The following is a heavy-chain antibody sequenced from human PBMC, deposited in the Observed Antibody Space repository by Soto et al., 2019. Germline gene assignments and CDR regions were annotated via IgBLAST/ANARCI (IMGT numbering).Heavy chain of an antibody. CDR1: GFTFRSYA. J-gene: IGHJ3*02. D-gene: IGHD3-22*01. CDR2: ISGSGGDT. V-gene: IGHV3-23*01. CDR3: AKSHYYDSSGYDDAFDI. Sequence: EVQLLESGGALVQPGGSLRLSCGASGFTFRSYAMSWVRQAPGKGLEWVSAISGSGGDTYYADSVKGRFTISRDNSKNTLYLQMNSLRAEDTAVYYCAKSHYYDSSGYDDAFDIWGQGTMVTVSS.